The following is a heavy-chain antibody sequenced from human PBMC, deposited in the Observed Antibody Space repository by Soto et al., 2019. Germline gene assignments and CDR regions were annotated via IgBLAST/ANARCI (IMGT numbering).Heavy chain of an antibody. CDR1: GGTFNTYA. J-gene: IGHJ4*02. D-gene: IGHD3-10*01. CDR3: AREVQVHTPAFVY. V-gene: IGHV1-69*19. CDR2: ISPMFGAA. Sequence: QVQLVQSGAEMKKPGSSVKVSCQSSGGTFNTYAMHWVRQAPGQGPEWMGDISPMFGAANYAPKFQGRVTITADESTGTSYMQLGSLTSEDTALYFCAREVQVHTPAFVYWGQGTLVTVSS.